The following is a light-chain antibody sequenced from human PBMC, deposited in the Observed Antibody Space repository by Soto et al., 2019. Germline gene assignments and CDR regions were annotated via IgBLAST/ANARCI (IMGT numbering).Light chain of an antibody. CDR3: CSYVGATTYV. J-gene: IGLJ1*01. CDR1: NNL. V-gene: IGLV2-23*01. CDR2: EGI. Sequence: QSALTQPASVSGSPGQSITISCTGTNNLVSWYQQHPGKAPKVVVYEGIKRPSGVSNRFSGSNSGSTASLTISGLQAEDEADYYCCSYVGATTYVFGTGTKVTVL.